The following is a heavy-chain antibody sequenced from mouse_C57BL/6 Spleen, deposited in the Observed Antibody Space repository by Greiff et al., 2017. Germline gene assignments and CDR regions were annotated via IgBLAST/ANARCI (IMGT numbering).Heavy chain of an antibody. CDR2: IYPGDGDT. D-gene: IGHD2-13*01. J-gene: IGHJ3*01. CDR1: GYAFSSSW. CDR3: ARVNYSDY. V-gene: IGHV1-82*01. Sequence: QVQLQQSGPELVKPGASVKISCKASGYAFSSSWMNWVKQRPGKGLEWIGRIYPGDGDTNYNEKFKGKATLTADKSSSTAYMQLSSLTSEDSAVYFCARVNYSDYWGQGTLVTVSA.